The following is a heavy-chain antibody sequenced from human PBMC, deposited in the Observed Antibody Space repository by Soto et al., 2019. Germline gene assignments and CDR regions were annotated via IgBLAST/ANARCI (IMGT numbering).Heavy chain of an antibody. CDR2: ISSYGADT. CDR3: MKEGYMRSDWYGQFDY. CDR1: GFTFNSYA. V-gene: IGHV3-64D*06. D-gene: IGHD6-19*01. J-gene: IGHJ4*02. Sequence: EVQLVESGGTLVQPGGSLRLSCSASGFTFNSYAMHWVRQAPGKGLEFVSAISSYGADTYYADSVKGRFAISRDNSKNTLYLQMSSLRAEDTALYYCMKEGYMRSDWYGQFDYWGQGALVTVSS.